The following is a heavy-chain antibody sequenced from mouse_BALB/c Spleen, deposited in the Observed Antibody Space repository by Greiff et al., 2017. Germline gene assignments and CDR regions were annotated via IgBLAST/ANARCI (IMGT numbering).Heavy chain of an antibody. D-gene: IGHD4-1*01. V-gene: IGHV5-2*01. CDR1: EYEFPSHD. CDR3: TRHGLAGTWFAY. CDR2: INSDGGSA. J-gene: IGHJ3*01. Sequence: EVQRVESGGGLVQPGESLKLSCESNEYEFPSHDMSWVRKTPEKRLELVAAINSDGGSAYYPDTMERRFIISRDNTKKTLYLQMSSLRSEDTALYYCTRHGLAGTWFAYWGQGTLVTVSA.